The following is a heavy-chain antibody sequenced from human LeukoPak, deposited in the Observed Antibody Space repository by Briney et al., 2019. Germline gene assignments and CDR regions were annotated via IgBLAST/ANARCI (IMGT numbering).Heavy chain of an antibody. CDR1: GFTFSSYA. D-gene: IGHD3-22*01. CDR3: AKGKGYYDSSGYYYDY. CDR2: ISGSGGST. J-gene: IGHJ4*02. V-gene: IGHV3-23*01. Sequence: PGGSLRLSCAASGFTFSSYAMSWVRQAPGKGLEWVSAISGSGGSTYYADSVKGRFTISRDNSKNTLYLQMNSLRAEDTAVYYCAKGKGYYDSSGYYYDYWGQGTLVTVSS.